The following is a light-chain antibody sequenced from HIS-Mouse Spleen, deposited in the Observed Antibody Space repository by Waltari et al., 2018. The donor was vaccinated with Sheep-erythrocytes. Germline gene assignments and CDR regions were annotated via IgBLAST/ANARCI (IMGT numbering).Light chain of an antibody. Sequence: QSALTQPASVSGSPGQSITISCTGTSSDVGSYTLVARYQQPPGKAPKLMIYEGSKRPSGVSNRFSGSKSGNTASLTISGLQAEDEADYYCCSYAGSSTPWVFGGGTKLTVL. J-gene: IGLJ3*02. CDR3: CSYAGSSTPWV. CDR1: SSDVGSYTL. V-gene: IGLV2-23*01. CDR2: EGS.